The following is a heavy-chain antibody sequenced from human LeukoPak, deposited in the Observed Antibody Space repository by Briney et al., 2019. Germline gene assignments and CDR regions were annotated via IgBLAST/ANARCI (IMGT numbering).Heavy chain of an antibody. CDR3: AKDTEGDCSGGSCYPPRDY. CDR1: GLTFSIYA. J-gene: IGHJ4*02. CDR2: ISGSGYST. V-gene: IGHV3-23*01. D-gene: IGHD2-15*01. Sequence: TGGSLRLSCAASGLTFSIYAMSWVRQAPGRGLEWVSVISGSGYSTYYADSVKGRFTISRDNFKNTLYLQMNSLRVEDTAVYYCAKDTEGDCSGGSCYPPRDYWGQGILVTVSA.